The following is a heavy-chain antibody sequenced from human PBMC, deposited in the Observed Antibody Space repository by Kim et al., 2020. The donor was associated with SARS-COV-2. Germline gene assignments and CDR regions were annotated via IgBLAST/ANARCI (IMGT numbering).Heavy chain of an antibody. CDR3: ARDHNTLLWFGEARYFDL. CDR1: GYTFTGYY. CDR2: INPNSGGT. D-gene: IGHD3-10*01. Sequence: ASVKVSCKASGYTFTGYYMHWVRQAPGQGLEWMGWINPNSGGTNYAQKFQGRVTMTRDTSISTAYMELSRLRSDDTAVYYCARDHNTLLWFGEARYFDLWGRGTLVIVSS. V-gene: IGHV1-2*02. J-gene: IGHJ2*01.